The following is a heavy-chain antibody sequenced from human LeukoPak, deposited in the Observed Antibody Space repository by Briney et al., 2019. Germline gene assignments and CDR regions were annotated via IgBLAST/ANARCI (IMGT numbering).Heavy chain of an antibody. CDR3: AKTTTGYSSGRFPGWPVDY. Sequence: GGSLRLSCAASGFTFSSYAMYWVRQAPGEGLEWVSGIFVSGGSTHYADSVKGGFTISRDNSKKTVYLQMNSLRAEDTAVYYCAKTTTGYSSGRFPGWPVDYWGQGTLVTVSS. CDR1: GFTFSSYA. CDR2: IFVSGGST. J-gene: IGHJ4*02. V-gene: IGHV3-23*01. D-gene: IGHD6-19*01.